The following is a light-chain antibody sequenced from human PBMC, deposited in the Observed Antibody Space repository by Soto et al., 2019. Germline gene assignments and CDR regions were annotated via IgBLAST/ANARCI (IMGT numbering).Light chain of an antibody. CDR1: TSNIGSNS. Sequence: QSVLTQPPSASGTPGQRVTISCSGGTSNIGSNSVYWYQQLPGRAPKLLIYTNDERPLGVPDRFSGSKYGTSGSLAISGLRPEDEADYYCAAWDDSLSGPLFGAGTKVTVL. CDR2: TND. V-gene: IGLV1-47*02. J-gene: IGLJ2*01. CDR3: AAWDDSLSGPL.